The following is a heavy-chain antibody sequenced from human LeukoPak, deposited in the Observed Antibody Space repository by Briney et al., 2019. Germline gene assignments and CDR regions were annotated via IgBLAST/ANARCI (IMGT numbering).Heavy chain of an antibody. V-gene: IGHV3-23*01. Sequence: PGGSLRLSCAASGFTFSSYAMSWVRQAPGKGLEWVSAISGSGGSTYYADSVKGRFTISRDNSKNTLYLQMNSLRAEDTAVYYCAKGYGSGSYYPGRIDYWGQGTLVTVSS. CDR1: GFTFSSYA. D-gene: IGHD3-10*01. J-gene: IGHJ4*02. CDR3: AKGYGSGSYYPGRIDY. CDR2: ISGSGGST.